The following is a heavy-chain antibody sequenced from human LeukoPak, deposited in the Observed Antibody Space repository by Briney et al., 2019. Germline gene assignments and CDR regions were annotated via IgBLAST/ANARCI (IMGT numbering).Heavy chain of an antibody. CDR3: ANVWGSISARPIDY. Sequence: GGSLRLSCAASGFTFSSYGMHWVRQAPGKGLESVAFIRYDGSSKYYADSLKGRFTISRDNSENALYLQMNSLRGEDTAVYYCANVWGSISARPIDYWGQGTLVTVSS. J-gene: IGHJ4*02. D-gene: IGHD6-6*01. CDR1: GFTFSSYG. CDR2: IRYDGSSK. V-gene: IGHV3-30*02.